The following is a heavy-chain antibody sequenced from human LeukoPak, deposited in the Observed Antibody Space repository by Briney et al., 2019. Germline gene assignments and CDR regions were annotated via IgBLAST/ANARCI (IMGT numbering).Heavy chain of an antibody. D-gene: IGHD3-3*01. CDR2: ISVSGGST. Sequence: GRSLRLSCAASGFTFNTYGMHWVRQAPGKGLEWVSAISVSGGSTYYADSVKGRFTISRDNSKNTLYLQMNSLRAEDTALYYCAKGLRFLEWLSSFDYWGQGTLVTVSS. J-gene: IGHJ4*02. CDR1: GFTFNTYG. V-gene: IGHV3-23*01. CDR3: AKGLRFLEWLSSFDY.